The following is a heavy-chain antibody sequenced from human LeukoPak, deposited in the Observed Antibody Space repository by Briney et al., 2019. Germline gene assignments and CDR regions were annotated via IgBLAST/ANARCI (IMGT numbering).Heavy chain of an antibody. CDR1: GYTFTSYG. CDR2: ISAYSGNT. CDR3: ARVGYGDYVGYYYYYYGMDV. D-gene: IGHD4-17*01. Sequence: ASVKVSCKASGYTFTSYGISWVRQAPGQGLEWMGWISAYSGNTNYAQKLQGRVTMTTDTSTSTAYMELRSLRSDDTAVYYCARVGYGDYVGYYYYYYGMDVWGQGTTVTVSS. V-gene: IGHV1-18*01. J-gene: IGHJ6*02.